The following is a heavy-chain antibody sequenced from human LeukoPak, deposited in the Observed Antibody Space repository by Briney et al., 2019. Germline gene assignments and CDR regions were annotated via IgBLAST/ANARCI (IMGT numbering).Heavy chain of an antibody. J-gene: IGHJ4*02. Sequence: GGSLRLSCAASGFTFTRSAMHWVRQGPGKGVEWVAYIAHHGNNKYYADSVKGRFTISRDNSKGTLFLQMNSPRVDDTAVYYCAKDGSWSCTDWGQGTLVRVSS. D-gene: IGHD2-8*02. CDR3: AKDGSWSCTD. CDR1: GFTFTRSA. V-gene: IGHV3-30*02. CDR2: IAHHGNNK.